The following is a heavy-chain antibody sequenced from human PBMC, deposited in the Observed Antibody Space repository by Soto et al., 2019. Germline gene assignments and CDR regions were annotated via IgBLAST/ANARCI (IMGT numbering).Heavy chain of an antibody. CDR3: ARQGFGQLHGLVDV. J-gene: IGHJ6*02. Sequence: PSETLSLTCTVSGGSISPYYWSWIRQPPGKGLEWVGYIYYGGSTSYNPSLKSRVTISVDTSKNQFSLKVNSVTAADTALYYCARQGFGQLHGLVDVWGPGTTVTVSS. D-gene: IGHD3-10*01. V-gene: IGHV4-59*08. CDR2: IYYGGST. CDR1: GGSISPYY.